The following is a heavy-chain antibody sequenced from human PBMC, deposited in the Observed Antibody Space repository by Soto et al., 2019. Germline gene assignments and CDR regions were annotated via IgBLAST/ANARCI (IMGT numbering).Heavy chain of an antibody. V-gene: IGHV4-39*01. J-gene: IGHJ6*02. D-gene: IGHD3-10*01. CDR1: GGSISSSSYY. CDR2: IYYSGST. Sequence: QLQLQESGPGLVKPSETLSLTCTVSGGSISSSSYYWGWIRQPPGKGLEWIGSIYYSGSTYYNPSLKSGVTISVDTSKNQFSLKLSSVTAADTAVYYCARLDPPPYGSGSYYMYYYGMDVWGQGTTVTVSS. CDR3: ARLDPPPYGSGSYYMYYYGMDV.